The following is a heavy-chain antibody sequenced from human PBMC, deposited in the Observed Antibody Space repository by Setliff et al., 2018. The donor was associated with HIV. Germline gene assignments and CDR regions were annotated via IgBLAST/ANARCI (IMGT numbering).Heavy chain of an antibody. Sequence: ETLSLTCAVYGGSFSGYYWSWIRQPPGRGLEWIGEINDSGSTKYNPSLKSRVTISVDTSKNQFSLRLNSVTAADTAVYYCARAKRGFYMDVWGKGTTVTVSS. V-gene: IGHV4-34*01. CDR2: INDSGST. CDR3: ARAKRGFYMDV. CDR1: GGSFSGYY. J-gene: IGHJ6*03.